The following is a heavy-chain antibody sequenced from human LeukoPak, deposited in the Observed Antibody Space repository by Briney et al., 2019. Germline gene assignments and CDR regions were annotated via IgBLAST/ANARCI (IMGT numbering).Heavy chain of an antibody. Sequence: TGGSLRLSCAASGFTFSSYAMSWVRQAPGKGLEWVSAISGSGGSTYYADSVKGRFTISRDNSKNTLYLQMNSLRAEDTAVYYCAKVRAYSSGWFEWELAIPYFDYWGQGTLVTVSS. CDR2: ISGSGGST. CDR3: AKVRAYSSGWFEWELAIPYFDY. J-gene: IGHJ4*02. CDR1: GFTFSSYA. V-gene: IGHV3-23*01. D-gene: IGHD6-19*01.